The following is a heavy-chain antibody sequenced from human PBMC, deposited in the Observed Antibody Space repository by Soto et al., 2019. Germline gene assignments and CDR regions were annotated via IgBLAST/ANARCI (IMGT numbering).Heavy chain of an antibody. CDR3: AHCTLHDYGDYDPGTSHVFDS. J-gene: IGHJ4*02. V-gene: IGHV2-5*02. D-gene: IGHD4-17*01. CDR2: IYGDNDK. Sequence: SGPTLVNPTQTLTLTCTFSGFSLNTGGLGVGWIRQPPGKALEWLALIYGDNDKRYSPSLKTRLTITKDTSKNQVVLTMTNMDPVDTATYYCAHCTLHDYGDYDPGTSHVFDSWGQGTLVTVSS. CDR1: GFSLNTGGLG.